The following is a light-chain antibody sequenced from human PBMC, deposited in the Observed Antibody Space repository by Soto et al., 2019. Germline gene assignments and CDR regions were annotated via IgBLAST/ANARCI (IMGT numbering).Light chain of an antibody. V-gene: IGKV3-20*01. CDR2: GAS. Sequence: EIALTQSPGTLSLSPGERATLSCRASQSVSSSYLAWYQQKPGQAPRLLIYGASSRATGIPDRFSGSGSGTDFTLTISRLETEDFAVYYCQQYGSSLWTFGQGTKVDI. J-gene: IGKJ1*01. CDR1: QSVSSSY. CDR3: QQYGSSLWT.